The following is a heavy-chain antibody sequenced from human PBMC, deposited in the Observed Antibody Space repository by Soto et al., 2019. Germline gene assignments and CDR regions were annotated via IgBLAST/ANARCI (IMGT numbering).Heavy chain of an antibody. V-gene: IGHV1-46*01. CDR1: GYTFTSYY. CDR2: INPSGGST. J-gene: IGHJ6*02. Sequence: GASVKVSCKASGYTFTSYYMHWVRQAPGQGLEWMGIINPSGGSTSYAQKFQGRVTMTRDTSTSTVYMELSSLRSEDTAVYYCARSGGLWFGELSTNYYYYGMDVWGQGTTVTVYS. CDR3: ARSGGLWFGELSTNYYYYGMDV. D-gene: IGHD3-10*01.